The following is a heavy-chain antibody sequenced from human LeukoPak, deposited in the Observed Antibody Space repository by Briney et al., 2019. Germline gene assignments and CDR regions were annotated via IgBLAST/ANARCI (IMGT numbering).Heavy chain of an antibody. J-gene: IGHJ4*02. D-gene: IGHD3-10*01. CDR3: AMTGSGGFYNYFDY. Sequence: SETLSLTCTVSGGSISSYYWSWIRQPPGKGLEWIGYIYYSGNTNYNPSLKSRVTISVDTSKNQFSLKLSSVTAADTAVYYCAMTGSGGFYNYFDYWGQGTLVTVSS. V-gene: IGHV4-59*01. CDR1: GGSISSYY. CDR2: IYYSGNT.